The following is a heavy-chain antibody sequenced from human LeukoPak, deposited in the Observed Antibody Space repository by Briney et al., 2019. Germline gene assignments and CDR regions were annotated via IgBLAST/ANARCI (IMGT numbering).Heavy chain of an antibody. CDR1: GYTFTGYY. D-gene: IGHD5-18*01. Sequence: ASVKVSCKASGYTFTGYYMHWVRQAPGQGLEWMGRINPNSGGTSYAQKFQGRVTMTRDTSISTAYMELSRLRSDDTAVYYCASSGGYSYGYHSWGQGTLVTVSS. V-gene: IGHV1-2*06. J-gene: IGHJ5*02. CDR3: ASSGGYSYGYHS. CDR2: INPNSGGT.